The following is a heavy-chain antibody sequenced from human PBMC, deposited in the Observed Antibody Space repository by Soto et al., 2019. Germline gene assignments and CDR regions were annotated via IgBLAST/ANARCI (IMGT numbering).Heavy chain of an antibody. CDR3: ARGMTQIVLMVYAEYYFDY. Sequence: SETLSLTCAVYGGSFSGYYWSWIRQPPGKGLEWIGEINHSGSTNYNPSLKSRVTISVDTSKNQFSLKLSSVTAADTAVYYCARGMTQIVLMVYAEYYFDYWGQGTLVTVSS. V-gene: IGHV4-34*01. CDR1: GGSFSGYY. J-gene: IGHJ4*02. D-gene: IGHD2-8*01. CDR2: INHSGST.